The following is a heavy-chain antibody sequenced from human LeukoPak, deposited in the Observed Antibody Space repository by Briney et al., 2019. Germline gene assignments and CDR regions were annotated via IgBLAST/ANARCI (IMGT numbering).Heavy chain of an antibody. J-gene: IGHJ4*02. V-gene: IGHV3-48*01. Sequence: PGGSLRLSCAASGFTFSSYSMNWVRQAPGKGLEWVSYISSSSTIYYADSVKGRFTISRDNAKNSLYLQMNSLRAEDTAVYYCARASGFDYWGQGTLVTVSS. CDR1: GFTFSSYS. CDR2: ISSSSTI. CDR3: ARASGFDY.